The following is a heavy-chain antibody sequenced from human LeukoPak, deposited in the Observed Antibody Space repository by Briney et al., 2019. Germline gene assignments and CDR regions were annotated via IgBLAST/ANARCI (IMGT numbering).Heavy chain of an antibody. CDR3: VKDGLLLWFGEWS. CDR1: GFTFSSYA. Sequence: GGSLRLSCAASGFTFSSYAMHWVRQAPGKGLEWVAVISYDGSNKYYADSVKGRFTISRDNSKNALYLQMNSLRGDDTAVYYCVKDGLLLWFGEWSWGQGALVTVSS. V-gene: IGHV3-30-3*01. D-gene: IGHD3-10*01. CDR2: ISYDGSNK. J-gene: IGHJ5*02.